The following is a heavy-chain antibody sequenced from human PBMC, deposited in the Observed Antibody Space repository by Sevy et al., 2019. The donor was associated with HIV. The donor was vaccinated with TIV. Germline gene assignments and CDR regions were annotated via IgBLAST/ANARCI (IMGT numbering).Heavy chain of an antibody. CDR2: INHSGST. CDR1: GGSFSGYY. Sequence: SETLSLTCAVYGGSFSGYYWSWIRQPPGKGLEWIGEINHSGSTNYNPSLKSRVTISVDTSKNQFSLKLSSVTAADTAVYYCERGDSSSSSHDYWGQGTLVTVSS. J-gene: IGHJ4*02. CDR3: ERGDSSSSSHDY. D-gene: IGHD6-6*01. V-gene: IGHV4-34*01.